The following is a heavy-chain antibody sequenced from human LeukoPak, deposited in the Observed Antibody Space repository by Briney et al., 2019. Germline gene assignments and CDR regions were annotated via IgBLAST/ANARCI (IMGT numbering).Heavy chain of an antibody. V-gene: IGHV3-30-3*01. Sequence: PGGSLRLSCAASGFTFSSYAMHWVRQAPGKGLEWVAVISYDGSNKYYADSVKGRFTISRDNSKNTLYLQMNSLRAEDTAVYYCARDKSPTYYYATFDYRGQGTLVTVSS. CDR2: ISYDGSNK. CDR1: GFTFSSYA. D-gene: IGHD3-10*01. J-gene: IGHJ4*02. CDR3: ARDKSPTYYYATFDY.